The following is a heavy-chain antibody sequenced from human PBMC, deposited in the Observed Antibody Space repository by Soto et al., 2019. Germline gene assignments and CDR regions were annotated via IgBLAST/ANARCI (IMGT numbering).Heavy chain of an antibody. CDR2: IYYSGST. CDR1: GGSISSGDYY. CDR3: ASVYCSGGSCYWGGNWFDP. D-gene: IGHD2-15*01. V-gene: IGHV4-30-4*01. J-gene: IGHJ5*02. Sequence: PSETLSLTCTVSGGSISSGDYYWSWIRQPPGKGLEWIGYIYYSGSTYYKPSLKSRVTILVDTSKNQFSLKLSSVTAADTAVYYCASVYCSGGSCYWGGNWFDPWGQGTLVTVSS.